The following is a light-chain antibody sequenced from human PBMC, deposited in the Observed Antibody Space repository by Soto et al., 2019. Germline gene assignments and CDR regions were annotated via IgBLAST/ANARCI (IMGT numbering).Light chain of an antibody. CDR3: QHYNSYSEA. J-gene: IGKJ1*01. V-gene: IGKV1-5*01. CDR2: FAS. Sequence: DIQMTQSPSSVSASXXDKVXIPCRASQGIGDRLAWYQQRPGKVPQXXVYFASTLPSGVPSRFSASGSGAEFTLTISSLQPDDFATYYCQHYNSYSEAFGQGTKVDIK. CDR1: QGIGDR.